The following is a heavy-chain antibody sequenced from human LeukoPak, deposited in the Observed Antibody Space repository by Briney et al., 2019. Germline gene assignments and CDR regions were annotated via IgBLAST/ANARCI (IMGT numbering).Heavy chain of an antibody. Sequence: ASVKVSCKASGYTFTSYDINWVRQATGQGLEWMGWMNPNSGNTGYAQKFQGRVTMTRNTSISTAYMELSSVRSEDTAVYYCARLVAARLSWFDPWGQGTLVTVSS. D-gene: IGHD6-6*01. V-gene: IGHV1-8*01. CDR2: MNPNSGNT. CDR1: GYTFTSYD. J-gene: IGHJ5*02. CDR3: ARLVAARLSWFDP.